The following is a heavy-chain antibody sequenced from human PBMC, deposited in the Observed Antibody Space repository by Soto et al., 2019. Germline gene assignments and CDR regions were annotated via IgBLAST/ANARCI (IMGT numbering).Heavy chain of an antibody. D-gene: IGHD1-26*01. Sequence: LRLSCTGSGFTFADYTMSWVRQAPGKGLEWVGLIRSEANGGTTHYAASVHGGFIISRDDSRGIAFLQMNNLKSEDTAVYYCTRVGKFDYWGQGTLVTVSS. J-gene: IGHJ4*02. CDR2: IRSEANGGTT. CDR3: TRVGKFDY. V-gene: IGHV3-49*04. CDR1: GFTFADYT.